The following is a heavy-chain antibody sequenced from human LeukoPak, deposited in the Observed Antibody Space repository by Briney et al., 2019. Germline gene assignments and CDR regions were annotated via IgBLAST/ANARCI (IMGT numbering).Heavy chain of an antibody. J-gene: IGHJ4*02. V-gene: IGHV1-18*04. Sequence: ASVKVSCKASGYTFTGYYMHWVRQAPGQGLEWMGWISAYNGNTNYAQKFQGRVTMTTDTSTSTAYMELRSLRSDGTAVYYCARGSTARYYYDSSGYYRGAVDYWGQGTLVTISS. CDR2: ISAYNGNT. CDR3: ARGSTARYYYDSSGYYRGAVDY. D-gene: IGHD3-22*01. CDR1: GYTFTGYY.